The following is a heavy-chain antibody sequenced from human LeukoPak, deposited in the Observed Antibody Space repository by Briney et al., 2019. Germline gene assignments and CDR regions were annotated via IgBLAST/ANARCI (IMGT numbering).Heavy chain of an antibody. D-gene: IGHD5-24*01. CDR2: IYYSGST. Sequence: PSETLSLTCTVSGGSISSYYWSWIRQPPGKGLEWIGYIYYSGSTNYNPSLKSRVTISVDTSKNQFSLKLSSVTTADTAVYYCARERGDGEAFDIWGQGTMVTVSS. V-gene: IGHV4-59*01. CDR3: ARERGDGEAFDI. CDR1: GGSISSYY. J-gene: IGHJ3*02.